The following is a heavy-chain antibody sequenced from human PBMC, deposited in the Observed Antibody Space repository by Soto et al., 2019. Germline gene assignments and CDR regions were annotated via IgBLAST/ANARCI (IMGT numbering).Heavy chain of an antibody. Sequence: SETLSLTSTVSGDSIRSNYWSWIRQPPGRGLEWIGYIYSTGSSNYNPSLKSRVTISRDTSKNQFSLNLRSVTAADTAVYYCARELAYYYGSGSYNDGLWFDSWGQGILVTVSS. CDR3: ARELAYYYGSGSYNDGLWFDS. CDR1: GDSIRSNY. CDR2: IYSTGSS. D-gene: IGHD3-10*01. J-gene: IGHJ5*01. V-gene: IGHV4-59*01.